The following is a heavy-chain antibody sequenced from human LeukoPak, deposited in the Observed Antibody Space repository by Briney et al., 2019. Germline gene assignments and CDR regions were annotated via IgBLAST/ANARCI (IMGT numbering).Heavy chain of an antibody. CDR3: AREPGDSSGYSYFDY. CDR1: GFTFSSYE. Sequence: GGSLRLSCAASGFTFSSYEMKWVRQAPGKGLEWVSYISSSGSTIYYADSVKGRFTISRDNAKNSLYLQMNSLRAEDTAVYYCAREPGDSSGYSYFDYWGQGTLVTVSS. CDR2: ISSSGSTI. J-gene: IGHJ4*02. V-gene: IGHV3-48*03. D-gene: IGHD3-22*01.